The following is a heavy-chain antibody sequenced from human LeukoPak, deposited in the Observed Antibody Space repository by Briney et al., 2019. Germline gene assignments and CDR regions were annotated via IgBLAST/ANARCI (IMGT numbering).Heavy chain of an antibody. CDR2: INSDGGST. D-gene: IGHD2-2*01. V-gene: IGHV3-64*01. J-gene: IGHJ3*02. CDR3: VRVYCSRTSGGGNDAIDI. CDR1: GFTFSSYA. Sequence: GGSLRLSCAASGFTFSSYAMHWVRQAPGKGLEYVSAINSDGGSTHYVNSVRGVFTISRDNSKNTLYLQMYILTAEHLAVYYCVRVYCSRTSGGGNDAIDIWGQGT.